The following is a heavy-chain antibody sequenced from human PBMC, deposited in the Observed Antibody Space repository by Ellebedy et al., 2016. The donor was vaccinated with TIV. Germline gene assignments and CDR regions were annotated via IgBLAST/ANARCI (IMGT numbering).Heavy chain of an antibody. J-gene: IGHJ4*02. V-gene: IGHV3-7*01. CDR2: INEDGSAK. CDR3: AGDPPNSGWQLAY. CDR1: GFTFNSYW. D-gene: IGHD6-19*01. Sequence: GGSLRLSCAASGFTFNSYWMSWVRQAPGTGLEWVANINEDGSAKSYVDSVKGRFTISRDNSKNTVYLQMNSLRVDDTAVYYCAGDPPNSGWQLAYWGQGALVTVSS.